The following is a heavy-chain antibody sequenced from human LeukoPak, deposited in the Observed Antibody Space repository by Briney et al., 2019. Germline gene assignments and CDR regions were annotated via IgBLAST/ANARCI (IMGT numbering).Heavy chain of an antibody. D-gene: IGHD3-10*01. CDR3: AREKKGYYYGSGRSNWFDP. CDR2: ISSSGSTI. CDR1: GFTFSSYE. V-gene: IGHV3-48*03. Sequence: GGSLRLSCAASGFTFSSYEMNWVRQAPGKGLEWVSYISSSGSTIYYADSVKGRFTISRDNAKNSLYLQMNSLRAEDTAVYYCAREKKGYYYGSGRSNWFDPWGQGTLVTVSS. J-gene: IGHJ5*02.